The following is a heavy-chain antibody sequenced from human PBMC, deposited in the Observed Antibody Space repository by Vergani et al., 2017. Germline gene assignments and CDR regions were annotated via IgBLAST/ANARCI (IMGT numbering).Heavy chain of an antibody. Sequence: QVQLVASVGGLVRPGGSLRLSCAASGFIFSDYYMTWIRQTPGKGLEWLAHISDGGETKMYAESLKGRFTVSRDNTKNLLILQMKTLKVDDTATYYCGRKQSPASLRVNPIDTWGRGTEVTVSS. V-gene: IGHV3-11*01. CDR2: ISDGGETK. J-gene: IGHJ5*02. CDR3: GRKQSPASLRVNPIDT. D-gene: IGHD1/OR15-1a*01. CDR1: GFIFSDYY.